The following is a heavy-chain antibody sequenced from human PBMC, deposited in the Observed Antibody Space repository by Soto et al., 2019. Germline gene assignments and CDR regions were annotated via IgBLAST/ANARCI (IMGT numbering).Heavy chain of an antibody. Sequence: QVQLVQSGAEVKKPGASVKVSCKASGYTFTSYGISWVRQAPGQGLEWMGWISAYNGNTNYAQKLQGRVTMTPDTCTSTAYLGLRSRRSDDTAVYYFAGGGTGTSYGMDDWGQGITVTVSS. J-gene: IGHJ6*02. V-gene: IGHV1-18*01. D-gene: IGHD1-7*01. CDR3: AGGGTGTSYGMDD. CDR1: GYTFTSYG. CDR2: ISAYNGNT.